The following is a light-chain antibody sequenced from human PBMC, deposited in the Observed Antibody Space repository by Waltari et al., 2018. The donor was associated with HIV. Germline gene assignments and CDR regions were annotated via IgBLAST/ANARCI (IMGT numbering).Light chain of an antibody. CDR2: GKN. J-gene: IGLJ1*01. Sequence: SSELTQDPAVSVALGQTVTITCQGDSLRSYYASWYQQKPGRAPLLVISGKNNRPSGTPDRFSGSSSGYTASLTITGTQADDEADYYCNSRDSSGYSYVFGSGTKVTIL. V-gene: IGLV3-19*01. CDR1: SLRSYY. CDR3: NSRDSSGYSYV.